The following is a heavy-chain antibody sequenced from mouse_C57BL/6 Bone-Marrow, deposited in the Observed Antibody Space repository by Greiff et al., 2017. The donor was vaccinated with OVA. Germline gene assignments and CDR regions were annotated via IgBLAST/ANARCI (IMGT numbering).Heavy chain of an antibody. V-gene: IGHV1-55*01. CDR2: IYPGSGST. CDR1: GYTFTSYW. J-gene: IGHJ4*01. Sequence: VQLVESGAELVKPGASVKMSCKASGYTFTSYWITWVKQRPGQGLEWIGDIYPGSGSTNYNEKFKSKATLTVDTSSSTAYMQLSSLTSEDSAVYYCARMNYGSSYYYAMDYWGQGTSVTVSS. CDR3: ARMNYGSSYYYAMDY. D-gene: IGHD1-1*01.